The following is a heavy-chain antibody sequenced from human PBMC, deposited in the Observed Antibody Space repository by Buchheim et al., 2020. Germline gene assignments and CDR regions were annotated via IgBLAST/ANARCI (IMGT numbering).Heavy chain of an antibody. Sequence: QVQLQESGPGLVKPSETLSLTCTVSGGSISSYYWSWIRQPPGKGLEWIGYIYYSGSTNYNPSLKSRVTISVDTSKNQFSLKLSSVTAADTAVYYCARSSGSYWGYDYWGQGTL. D-gene: IGHD1-26*01. V-gene: IGHV4-59*08. J-gene: IGHJ4*02. CDR1: GGSISSYY. CDR2: IYYSGST. CDR3: ARSSGSYWGYDY.